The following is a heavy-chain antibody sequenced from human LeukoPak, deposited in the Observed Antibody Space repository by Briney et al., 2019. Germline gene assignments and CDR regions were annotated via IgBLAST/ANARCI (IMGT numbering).Heavy chain of an antibody. J-gene: IGHJ4*01. CDR2: IYYTGNT. D-gene: IGHD2-15*01. CDR3: ARGRVAYSAYYFDY. Sequence: PSETLSLTCTVSGDSITNYFWSWIRQPPGKGLEWIGYIYYTGNTNYKPSLKSRVTMSVDTSTNQFSLRLRSVTAADTAVYYCARGRVAYSAYYFDYWGEPWSPSPQ. V-gene: IGHV4-59*01. CDR1: GDSITNYF.